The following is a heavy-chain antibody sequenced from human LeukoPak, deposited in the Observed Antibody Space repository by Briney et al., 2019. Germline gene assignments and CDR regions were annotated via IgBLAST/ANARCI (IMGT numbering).Heavy chain of an antibody. J-gene: IGHJ4*02. Sequence: GGSLRLSCTASGFTFGDYAMSWVRPAPGKGLEWVGFIRSKAYGGTTEYAASVKGRFTISRDDSKSIAYLQMNSLKTEDTAVYYCTRYSGYDFALGAQGFDYWGQGTLVTVSS. CDR2: IRSKAYGGTT. CDR3: TRYSGYDFALGAQGFDY. V-gene: IGHV3-49*04. CDR1: GFTFGDYA. D-gene: IGHD5-12*01.